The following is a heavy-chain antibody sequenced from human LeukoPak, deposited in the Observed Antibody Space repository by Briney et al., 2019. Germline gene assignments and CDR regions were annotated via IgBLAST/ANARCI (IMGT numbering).Heavy chain of an antibody. J-gene: IGHJ4*02. CDR3: ARDHPNYGGNSGAGY. CDR2: INSDGSST. D-gene: IGHD4-23*01. V-gene: IGHV3-74*01. CDR1: GFTFSTYW. Sequence: GGSLRLSCAASGFTFSTYWMHWVRQPPGKGLVWVSRINSDGSSTSYADSVKGRFTISRDNAKNSLYLQMNSLRAEDTAVYYCARDHPNYGGNSGAGYWGQGTLVTVSS.